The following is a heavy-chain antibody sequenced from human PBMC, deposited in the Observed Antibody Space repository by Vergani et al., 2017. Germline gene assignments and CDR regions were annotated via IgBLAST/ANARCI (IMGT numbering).Heavy chain of an antibody. CDR2: ISGSGGGT. J-gene: IGHJ4*02. D-gene: IGHD3-10*01. Sequence: EVQLVESGGGLVQPGGSLRLSCAASGFTFSSYAMSWVRKAPGKGLEWVSAISGSGGGTYNADSVKGRFTISRDKSKNTLYLQMNSLRAEDTAVYYCAKRYYYGSGSYSKWGQGTLVTVSS. CDR3: AKRYYYGSGSYSK. V-gene: IGHV3-23*04. CDR1: GFTFSSYA.